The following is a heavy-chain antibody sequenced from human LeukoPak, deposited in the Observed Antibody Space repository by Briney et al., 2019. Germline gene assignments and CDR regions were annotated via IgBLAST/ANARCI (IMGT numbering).Heavy chain of an antibody. CDR3: GKDGHCPDSVCPTKIVVAGHVEH. Sequence: GGSLSHFCRASGFNFNIYSMNWVRQAPGKGLEWVSVIRAEGDPTHYADSVQGRFTISTHNSRDVVYLQMNSLRAEDTAMYYCGKDGHCPDSVCPTKIVVAGHVEHWGQGDLGTVSS. CDR2: IRAEGDPT. D-gene: IGHD5/OR15-5a*01. J-gene: IGHJ1*01. V-gene: IGHV3-23*01. CDR1: GFNFNIYS.